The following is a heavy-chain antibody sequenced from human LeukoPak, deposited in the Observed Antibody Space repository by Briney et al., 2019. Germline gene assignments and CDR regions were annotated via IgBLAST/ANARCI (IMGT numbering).Heavy chain of an antibody. Sequence: SETLSLTCAVYGGSFSGHSWSWIRQPPGKGLEWIGEINHSGTTNYNPSLTSRVTISVDRPKNQFSLKLSPVPAADTAVYYCARGASYWGQGTLVTVSS. V-gene: IGHV4-34*01. CDR2: INHSGTT. CDR3: ARGASY. CDR1: GGSFSGHS. J-gene: IGHJ1*01.